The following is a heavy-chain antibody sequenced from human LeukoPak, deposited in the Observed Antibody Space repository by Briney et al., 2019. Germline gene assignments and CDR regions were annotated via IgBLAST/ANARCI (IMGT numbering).Heavy chain of an antibody. J-gene: IGHJ4*02. CDR1: GFTFSSYA. Sequence: GGSLRLSCAASGFTFSSYARHWVRQAPGKGLEWVAVISYDGSNKYYADSVKGRFTISRDNSKNTLYLQMNSLRAEDTAVYYCAREEESSSVDYWGQGTLVTVSS. V-gene: IGHV3-30-3*01. CDR3: AREEESSSVDY. CDR2: ISYDGSNK. D-gene: IGHD6-13*01.